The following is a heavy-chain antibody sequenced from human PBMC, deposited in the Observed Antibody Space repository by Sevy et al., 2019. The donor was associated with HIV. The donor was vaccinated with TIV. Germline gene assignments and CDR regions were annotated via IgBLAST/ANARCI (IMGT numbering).Heavy chain of an antibody. CDR3: AREGCTKPHDY. CDR1: GFTFSKYS. CDR2: LSSGCGEI. J-gene: IGHJ4*02. Sequence: GGSLRLSCAASGFTFSKYSMSWVRQPPGKGLEWVSILSSGCGEINYADSVKGRFTISRDNSKSSVYLQMNNLRPEDTAVYYCAREGCTKPHDYWGQGTLVTVSS. D-gene: IGHD2-8*01. V-gene: IGHV3-23*01.